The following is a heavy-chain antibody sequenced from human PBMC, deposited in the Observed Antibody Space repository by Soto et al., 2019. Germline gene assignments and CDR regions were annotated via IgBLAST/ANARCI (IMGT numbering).Heavy chain of an antibody. Sequence: SVKVSCKASGYTFSNYALHWVRQAPGQRLEWVGWINAGNGNTKCSQKFQDRVTITRDTSASTAYMELGSLRSEDTAVYYCAKGGNIAVVVADYGMDVWGQGTTVTVSS. CDR2: INAGNGNT. V-gene: IGHV1-3*01. D-gene: IGHD2-15*01. CDR3: AKGGNIAVVVADYGMDV. CDR1: GYTFSNYA. J-gene: IGHJ6*02.